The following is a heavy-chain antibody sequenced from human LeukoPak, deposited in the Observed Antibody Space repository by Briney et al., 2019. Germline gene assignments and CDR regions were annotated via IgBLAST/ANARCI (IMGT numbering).Heavy chain of an antibody. CDR1: GFTVSSNY. CDR3: AREGTYNSAWNDAFDV. CDR2: IFSGGNT. D-gene: IGHD6-19*01. Sequence: GRSLRLSCAASGFTVSSNYMSWLRQAPGKGLEWVSVIFSGGNTYYADSVKGRFTISRDNSKNTLYLQMNSLRAEDTAVYYCAREGTYNSAWNDAFDVWGQGTMVTVSS. J-gene: IGHJ3*01. V-gene: IGHV3-53*01.